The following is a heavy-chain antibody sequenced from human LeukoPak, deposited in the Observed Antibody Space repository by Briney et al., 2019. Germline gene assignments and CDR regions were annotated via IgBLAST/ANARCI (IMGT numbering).Heavy chain of an antibody. CDR3: ARVVTMVRGVIIYYFDY. D-gene: IGHD3-10*01. J-gene: IGHJ4*03. CDR1: GGSFSGYY. V-gene: IGHV4-34*01. Sequence: SETLSLTCAVYGGSFSGYYWSWIRQPPGKGLEWIGEINHSGSTNYNPSLKSRVTISVDTSKNQFSLKLSSVTAADTAVYYCARVVTMVRGVIIYYFDYWGQGTMVTVSS. CDR2: INHSGST.